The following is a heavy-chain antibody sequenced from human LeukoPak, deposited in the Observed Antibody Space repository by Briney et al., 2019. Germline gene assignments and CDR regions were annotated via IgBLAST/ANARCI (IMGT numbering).Heavy chain of an antibody. J-gene: IGHJ6*02. CDR1: GFTSSSYA. V-gene: IGHV3-30-3*01. CDR2: ISYDGSNK. D-gene: IGHD6-13*01. CDR3: ARDMRGQQLVTGYYYGMDV. Sequence: GGSLRLSCAASGFTSSSYAMHWVRQAPGKGLEWVAVISYDGSNKYYADSVKGRFTISRDNSKNTLYLQMNGLRAEDTAVYYCARDMRGQQLVTGYYYGMDVWGQGTTVTVSS.